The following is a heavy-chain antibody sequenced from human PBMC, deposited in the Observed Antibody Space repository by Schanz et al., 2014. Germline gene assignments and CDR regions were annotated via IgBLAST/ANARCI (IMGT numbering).Heavy chain of an antibody. D-gene: IGHD3-22*01. J-gene: IGHJ4*02. CDR2: VSSSSSYT. Sequence: QVHLLESGGGLVEPGGSLRLSCAASGFTFSDYYMSWIRQAPGKGLEWVSYVSSSSSYTHYADSVKGRFTISRDNSKNTLYLQMNSLRAEDTAVYYCAKDRSWDYDSSGYFDYWGQGTLVTVSS. V-gene: IGHV3-11*05. CDR3: AKDRSWDYDSSGYFDY. CDR1: GFTFSDYY.